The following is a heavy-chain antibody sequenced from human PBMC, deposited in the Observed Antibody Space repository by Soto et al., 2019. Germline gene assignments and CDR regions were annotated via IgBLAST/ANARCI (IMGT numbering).Heavy chain of an antibody. Sequence: QVQLVESGGGVVQPGRSLRLSCAASGFTFSSYGMHWVRQDPGKGLEWVAVISYDGSNKYYADSVKGRFTISRDNSKNTLYLQMNSLRAEDTAVYYCAKDSGWELPTGYFDYWGQGTLVTVSS. V-gene: IGHV3-30*18. CDR3: AKDSGWELPTGYFDY. J-gene: IGHJ4*02. CDR1: GFTFSSYG. D-gene: IGHD1-26*01. CDR2: ISYDGSNK.